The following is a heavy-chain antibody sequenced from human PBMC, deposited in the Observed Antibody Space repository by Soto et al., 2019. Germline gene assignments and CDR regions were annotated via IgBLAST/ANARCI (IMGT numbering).Heavy chain of an antibody. J-gene: IGHJ3*02. Sequence: GESLKISCKGSGYSFTSYWIGWVRQMPGKGLEWMGIIYPGDSDTRYSPSFQGQVTISANKSISTAYLQWSSLKASDTAMYYCASYYDSTGGAFDIWGQGTMVTLSS. CDR2: IYPGDSDT. CDR1: GYSFTSYW. D-gene: IGHD3-22*01. CDR3: ASYYDSTGGAFDI. V-gene: IGHV5-51*01.